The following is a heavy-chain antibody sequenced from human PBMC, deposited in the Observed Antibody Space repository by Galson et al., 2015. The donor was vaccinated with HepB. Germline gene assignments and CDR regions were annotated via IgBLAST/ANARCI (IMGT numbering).Heavy chain of an antibody. Sequence: SLRLSCAASEFTLSSTHLTWVRQAPGTGLEWVALIYSGGATEYADSVKGRFTISRDNFKNTVYLQMNSLRDEDTAIYYCARERFMDVWGRGTTVTVSS. V-gene: IGHV3-53*01. CDR1: EFTLSSTH. CDR2: IYSGGAT. CDR3: ARERFMDV. J-gene: IGHJ6*04.